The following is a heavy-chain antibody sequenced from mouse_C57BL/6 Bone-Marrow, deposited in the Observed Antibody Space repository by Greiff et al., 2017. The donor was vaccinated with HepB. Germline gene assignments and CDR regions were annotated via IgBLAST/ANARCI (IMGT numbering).Heavy chain of an antibody. CDR1: GYSFTGYF. Sequence: QQSGPELVKPGDSVKISCKASGYSFTGYFMNWVMQSHGKSLEWIGRINPYNGDTFYNQKFKGKATLTVDKSSSTAHMELRSLTSENSAVYYCALLLYSFYAMDYWGQGTSVTVSS. CDR3: ALLLYSFYAMDY. CDR2: INPYNGDT. V-gene: IGHV1-20*01. D-gene: IGHD2-12*01. J-gene: IGHJ4*01.